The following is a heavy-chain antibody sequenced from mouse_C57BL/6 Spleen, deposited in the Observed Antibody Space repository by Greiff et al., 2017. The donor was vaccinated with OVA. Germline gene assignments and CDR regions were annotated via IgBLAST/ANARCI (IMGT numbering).Heavy chain of an antibody. CDR2: IYPGDGDT. CDR1: GYAFSSSW. J-gene: IGHJ4*01. Sequence: VQLQESGPELVKPGASVKISCKASGYAFSSSWMHWVKQRPGQGLEWIGRIYPGDGDTNYNGKFKGKATLTADKSSSTAYMQLSSLTSEDSAVYFYARYGYDAMDYWGQGTSVTVSS. CDR3: ARYGYDAMDY. V-gene: IGHV1-82*01. D-gene: IGHD1-1*02.